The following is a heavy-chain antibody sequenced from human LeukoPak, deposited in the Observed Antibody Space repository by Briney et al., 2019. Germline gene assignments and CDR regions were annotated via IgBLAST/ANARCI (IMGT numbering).Heavy chain of an antibody. CDR2: IRSDGTTT. CDR3: TRGWRNMAFDH. D-gene: IGHD3-3*01. V-gene: IGHV3-74*01. J-gene: IGHJ4*02. CDR1: GFSFSVFW. Sequence: GGSLRLSCEDSGFSFSVFWMHWVRQAPGKGLVWVSRIRSDGTTTDYADSVKGRFTISRDNVKNTLYLQMNSLRVEDSAVYYCTRGWRNMAFDHWGQGTLVTVSS.